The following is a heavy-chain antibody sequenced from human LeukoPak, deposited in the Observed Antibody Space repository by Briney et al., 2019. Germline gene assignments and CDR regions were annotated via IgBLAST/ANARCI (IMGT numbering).Heavy chain of an antibody. J-gene: IGHJ4*02. CDR2: ISYDGGNK. CDR3: ARDWGIAVAGPLGY. V-gene: IGHV3-30-3*01. CDR1: GFTFSSYA. Sequence: GRSLRLSCAASGFTFSSYAMHWVRQAPGKGLEWVAVISYDGGNKYYADSVKGRFTISRDNSKNTLYLQMNSLRAEDTAVYYCARDWGIAVAGPLGYWGQGTLVTVSS. D-gene: IGHD6-19*01.